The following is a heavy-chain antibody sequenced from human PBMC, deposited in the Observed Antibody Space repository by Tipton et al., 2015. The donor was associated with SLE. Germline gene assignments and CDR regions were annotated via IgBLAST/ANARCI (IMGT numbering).Heavy chain of an antibody. V-gene: IGHV4-61*09. CDR2: IHTSGRT. CDR3: ARDPGAFDI. Sequence: TLSLTCSVSGASISSGSCYWRWIRQAAGKGLEWIGDIHTSGRTNYNPSLKSRVTISVDTSKNQFSLKLSSVTAADTAVYYCARDPGAFDIWGQGTMVTVSS. CDR1: GASISSGSCY. J-gene: IGHJ3*02.